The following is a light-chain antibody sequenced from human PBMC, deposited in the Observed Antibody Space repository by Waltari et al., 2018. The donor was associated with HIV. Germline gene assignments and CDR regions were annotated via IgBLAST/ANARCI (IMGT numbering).Light chain of an antibody. Sequence: DIQMTQSPSPLSASVGDSVSITCRASQTVSNKVNWYQQKPGKAPQLLIYDASTLQSGVPARFRGGGSWTDFTVTITSLQPDDFATYFCQQSYSSPLTFGPGTKLDIK. V-gene: IGKV1-39*01. CDR1: QTVSNK. CDR2: DAS. CDR3: QQSYSSPLT. J-gene: IGKJ3*01.